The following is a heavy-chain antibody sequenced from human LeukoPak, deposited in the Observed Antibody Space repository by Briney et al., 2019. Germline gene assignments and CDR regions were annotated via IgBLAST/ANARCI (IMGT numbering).Heavy chain of an antibody. CDR2: ISSSSSYT. Sequence: EPGGSLRLSCAASGFTFSDYYMSWIRQAPGKGLEWVSYISSSSSYTNYADSVKGRFTISRDNAKNSLYLQMNSLRVDDTAVYYCATADRGAFDIWGQGTMVIVSS. CDR3: ATADRGAFDI. V-gene: IGHV3-11*06. CDR1: GFTFSDYY. J-gene: IGHJ3*02.